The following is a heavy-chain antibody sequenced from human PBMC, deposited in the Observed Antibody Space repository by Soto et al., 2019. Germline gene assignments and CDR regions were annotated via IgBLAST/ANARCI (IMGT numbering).Heavy chain of an antibody. CDR3: ARRTGTTFDY. CDR1: GGSISSSSYY. V-gene: IGHV4-39*01. Sequence: SETLSLTCTVSGGSISSSSYYWGWIRQPPGKGLEWIGSIYYSGSTYYNPSLKSRVTISVGTSKNQFSLKLSSVTAADTAVYYCARRTGTTFDYWGQGTLVTVSS. CDR2: IYYSGST. J-gene: IGHJ4*02. D-gene: IGHD1-1*01.